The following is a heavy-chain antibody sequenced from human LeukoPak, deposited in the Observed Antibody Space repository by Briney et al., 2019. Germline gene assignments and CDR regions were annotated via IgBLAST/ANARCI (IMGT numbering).Heavy chain of an antibody. Sequence: PSETLSLTCAVYGGSFSGYYWSWIRQPPGKGLEWIGEINHSGSTNYNPSLKSRVTISVDTSKNQFSLKLSSVTAADTAVYYCARTYYYDSSGYPIPPYYFDYWGQGTLVTVSS. CDR2: INHSGST. V-gene: IGHV4-34*01. D-gene: IGHD3-22*01. CDR1: GGSFSGYY. J-gene: IGHJ4*02. CDR3: ARTYYYDSSGYPIPPYYFDY.